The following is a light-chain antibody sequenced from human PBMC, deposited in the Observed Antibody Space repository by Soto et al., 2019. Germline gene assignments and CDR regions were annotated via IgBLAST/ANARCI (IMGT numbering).Light chain of an antibody. V-gene: IGLV2-14*01. CDR3: SSYTSGSTLRV. CDR1: SSGVGGYNY. Sequence: QSALTQPASVSGSPGQSITISCTGTSSGVGGYNYVSWYQQHPGKAPKLMIYDVSNRPSGVSNRFSGSKSGNTASLTVSGLQAEDEADYYCSSYTSGSTLRVFGGGTKLTVL. J-gene: IGLJ2*01. CDR2: DVS.